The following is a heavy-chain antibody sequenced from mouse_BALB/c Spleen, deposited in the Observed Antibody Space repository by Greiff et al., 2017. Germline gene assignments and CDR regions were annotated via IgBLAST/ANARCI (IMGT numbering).Heavy chain of an antibody. CDR3: AKWLPLDY. V-gene: IGHV5-6-5*01. J-gene: IGHJ2*01. CDR1: GFTFSSYA. D-gene: IGHD2-2*01. CDR2: ISSGGST. Sequence: EVQVVESGGGLVKPGGSLKPSCAASGFTFSSYAMSWVRQTPEKRLEWVASISSGGSTYYPDSVKGRFTISRDNARNILYLQMSSLRSEDTAMYYCAKWLPLDYWGQGTTLTVSS.